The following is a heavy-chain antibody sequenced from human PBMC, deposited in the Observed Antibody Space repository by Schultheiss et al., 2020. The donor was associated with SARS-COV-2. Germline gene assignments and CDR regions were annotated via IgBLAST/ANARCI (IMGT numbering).Heavy chain of an antibody. CDR3: AKDLSSGWYRRDWFDP. CDR1: GFTFSSYA. J-gene: IGHJ5*02. CDR2: ISDSADSP. D-gene: IGHD6-19*01. V-gene: IGHV3-23*01. Sequence: GGSLRLSCAASGFTFSSYAMSWVRQAPGKGLEWVSSISDSADSPYYADSVKGRFTISRDNSKNTLYLQMNSLRAEDTAVYYCAKDLSSGWYRRDWFDPWGQGTLVTVSS.